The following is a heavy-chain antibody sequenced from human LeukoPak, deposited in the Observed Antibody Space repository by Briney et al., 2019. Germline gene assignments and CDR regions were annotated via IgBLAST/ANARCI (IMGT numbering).Heavy chain of an antibody. CDR1: GGTFSSYA. D-gene: IGHD5-18*01. CDR2: IIPIFGTA. Sequence: SVKVSCKASGGTFSSYAISWVRQAPGQGLEWMGGIIPIFGTANYAQKFQGRVTITADKSTSTAYMELSSLRSEDTAVYYCARVVDTAMVKDAFDIWGQGTTVTVSS. V-gene: IGHV1-69*06. J-gene: IGHJ3*02. CDR3: ARVVDTAMVKDAFDI.